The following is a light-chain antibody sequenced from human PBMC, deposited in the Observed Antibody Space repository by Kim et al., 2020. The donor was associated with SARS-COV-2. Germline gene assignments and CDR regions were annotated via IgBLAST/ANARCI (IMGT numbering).Light chain of an antibody. J-gene: IGLJ3*02. CDR1: SRAVNRGHF. V-gene: IGLV7-43*01. CDR2: DID. CDR3: VLCYGGPWV. Sequence: PGEKGTLTCASSSRAVNRGHFPDWLQHKPGQAPRALIYDIDKRHSWTPARFSGSLLGGKAALTLSGVQAEDEAEYYCVLCYGGPWVFGGGTQLTVL.